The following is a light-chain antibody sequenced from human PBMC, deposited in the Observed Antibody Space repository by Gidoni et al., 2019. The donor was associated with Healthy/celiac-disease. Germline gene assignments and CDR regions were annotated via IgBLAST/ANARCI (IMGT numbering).Light chain of an antibody. J-gene: IGKJ4*01. V-gene: IGKV3-11*01. Sequence: IVLTQSPATLSWSPGERATLSCRASQSVSSYLAWYQQKPGQAPRLLIDDASNRATGIPARFSGSGSGTDFTLTSSSLEPEDFAVYYCQRRSNWLTFGGGTKVEIK. CDR1: QSVSSY. CDR3: QRRSNWLT. CDR2: DAS.